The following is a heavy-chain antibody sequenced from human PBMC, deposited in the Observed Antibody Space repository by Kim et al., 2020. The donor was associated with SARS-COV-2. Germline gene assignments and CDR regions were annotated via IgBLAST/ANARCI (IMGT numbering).Heavy chain of an antibody. D-gene: IGHD3-22*01. Sequence: GGSLRLSCAASGFTFDDYAMHWVRQAPGKGLEWVSGISWNSGSIGYADSVKGRFTISRDNAKNSLYLQMNSLRAEDTALYYCAKEHNINSSGYLERPMDVWGQGTTVTVSS. CDR3: AKEHNINSSGYLERPMDV. CDR1: GFTFDDYA. CDR2: ISWNSGSI. V-gene: IGHV3-9*01. J-gene: IGHJ6*02.